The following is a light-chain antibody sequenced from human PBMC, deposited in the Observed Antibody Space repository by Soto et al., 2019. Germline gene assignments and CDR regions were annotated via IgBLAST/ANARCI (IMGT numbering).Light chain of an antibody. CDR3: QKCKVAPFT. CDR2: AAS. V-gene: IGKV1-27*01. J-gene: IGKJ4*01. Sequence: ILMTQSPSSLSAFVGDRVTITCRASQDIGNFLAWYQQKPGKVPKLLIYAASTLQSVVPSRFSGSGSGTDFTLTISSLQPEDVATYYCQKCKVAPFTFGRGTKVEIK. CDR1: QDIGNF.